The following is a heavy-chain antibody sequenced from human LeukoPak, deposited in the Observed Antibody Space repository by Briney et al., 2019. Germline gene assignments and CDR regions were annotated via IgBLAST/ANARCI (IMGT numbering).Heavy chain of an antibody. D-gene: IGHD1-26*01. J-gene: IGHJ4*02. Sequence: GGSLRLSCAASGFTFSSYSMNWVRQAPGKGLEWVSSISSSSSYIYYADSVKGRFTISRDNAKNSLYLQMNSLRAEDTAVYYCAREYGSRYYFDYWGQGTLVTVSS. V-gene: IGHV3-21*01. CDR1: GFTFSSYS. CDR2: ISSSSSYI. CDR3: AREYGSRYYFDY.